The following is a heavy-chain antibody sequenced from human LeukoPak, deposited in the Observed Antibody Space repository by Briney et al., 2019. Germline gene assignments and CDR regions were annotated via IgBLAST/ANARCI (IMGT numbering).Heavy chain of an antibody. Sequence: SEALSLTCTVSGGSISSYYWSWIRQPPGKGLEWIGYIYYSGSTNYNPSLKSRVTISVDTSKNQFSLKLSSVTAADTAVYYCARHDYGGPFDYWGQGTLVTVSS. CDR2: IYYSGST. D-gene: IGHD4-17*01. J-gene: IGHJ4*02. CDR3: ARHDYGGPFDY. CDR1: GGSISSYY. V-gene: IGHV4-59*08.